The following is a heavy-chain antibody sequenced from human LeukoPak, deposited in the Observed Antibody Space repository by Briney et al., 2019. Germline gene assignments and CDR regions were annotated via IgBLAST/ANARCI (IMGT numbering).Heavy chain of an antibody. CDR2: ISAYNGNT. CDR1: GYTFTNYG. J-gene: IGHJ5*02. D-gene: IGHD3-10*01. V-gene: IGHV1-18*01. CDR3: ARDPYITGWFDP. Sequence: ASVTVSCKASGYTFTNYGLSWVRQAPGQGLEWMGWISAYNGNTNYAQKLQGRVTMTTETSTSTAYMELRSLRSDDTAVYYCARDPYITGWFDPWGQGTLVTVSS.